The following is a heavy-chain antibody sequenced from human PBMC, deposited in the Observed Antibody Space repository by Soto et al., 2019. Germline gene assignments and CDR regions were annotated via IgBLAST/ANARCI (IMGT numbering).Heavy chain of an antibody. V-gene: IGHV2-26*01. D-gene: IGHD6-19*01. Sequence: QVTLKESGPVLVKPTETLTLTCTVSGFSLSALRMGVTWIRQPPGKALEWLAHIFSSDERSYITSLKTRLTISRDTSKSQVVLTMTNMDPADTGTYFCPRITSSAWYYIDHWGQGTLVTVSS. CDR2: IFSSDER. CDR1: GFSLSALRMG. J-gene: IGHJ4*02. CDR3: PRITSSAWYYIDH.